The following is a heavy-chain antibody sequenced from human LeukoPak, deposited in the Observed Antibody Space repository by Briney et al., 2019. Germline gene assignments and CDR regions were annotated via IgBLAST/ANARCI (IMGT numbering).Heavy chain of an antibody. D-gene: IGHD6-25*01. CDR2: IITMFGTA. CDR3: LRRQALRGRHRAFDP. Sequence: SVKVSCKASGGTFSNYAISWVRQAPGQGLEWLGGIITMFGTAKYAQKFQGRVTITTDESTTTAYMELISLRFEDTAVYYCLRRQALRGRHRAFDPWGQGTLVTVTS. J-gene: IGHJ5*02. CDR1: GGTFSNYA. V-gene: IGHV1-69*05.